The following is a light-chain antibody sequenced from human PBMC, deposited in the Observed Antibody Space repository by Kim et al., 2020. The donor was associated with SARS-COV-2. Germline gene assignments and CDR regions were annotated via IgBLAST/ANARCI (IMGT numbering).Light chain of an antibody. Sequence: QSALTQPPSASGSPGQSVTISCTGTSSNVGNYNFVSWYQQHPGKAPNLMIYEVSKRPSGVPDRFSGSKSGNTASLTVSVLQTEDEANYYCSSYAGSNNVVFGGGTKLTVL. CDR3: SSYAGSNNVV. V-gene: IGLV2-8*01. CDR1: SSNVGNYNF. J-gene: IGLJ3*02. CDR2: EVS.